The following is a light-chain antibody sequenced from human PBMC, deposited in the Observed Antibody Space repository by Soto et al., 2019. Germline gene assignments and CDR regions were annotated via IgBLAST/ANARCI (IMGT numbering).Light chain of an antibody. CDR2: LGS. J-gene: IGKJ1*01. CDR3: MQALQTPWT. Sequence: DIVMTQSPLSLPVTPGEPASISCRSSQSLLHSNGYNYLDWYLQKPGQSPQLLIYLGSNRASGVPDRFSGSGSGTAFTLNISRVEAEDVGVYYCMQALQTPWTFGQGTKVEIK. V-gene: IGKV2-28*01. CDR1: QSLLHSNGYNY.